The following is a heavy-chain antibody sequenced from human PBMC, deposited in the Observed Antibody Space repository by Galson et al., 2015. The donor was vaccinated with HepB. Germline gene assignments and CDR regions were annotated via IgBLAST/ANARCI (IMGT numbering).Heavy chain of an antibody. CDR2: ISGSGGST. J-gene: IGHJ2*01. D-gene: IGHD3-10*01. V-gene: IGHV3-23*01. CDR1: GFTFSSYA. CDR3: AKVPSGILTPVAHWYFDL. Sequence: SLRLSCAASGFTFSSYAMSWVRQAPGKGLEWVSAISGSGGSTYYADSVKGRFTISRDNSKNTLYLQMNSLRAEDTAVYYCAKVPSGILTPVAHWYFDLWGRGTLVTVSS.